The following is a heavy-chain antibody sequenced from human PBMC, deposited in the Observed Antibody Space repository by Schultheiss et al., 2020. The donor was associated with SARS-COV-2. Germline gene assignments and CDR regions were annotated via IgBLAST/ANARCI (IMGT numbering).Heavy chain of an antibody. Sequence: GESLKISCAASGFTFSSFWMSWYRHVPGRGLEWVANIKQDGSQKNYVDSVMGRFTISRDNAKTSLYLQMNSLRAEDTALYYCAKDLNPGIAAAGRGYSYGGYYFYGMDVWGQGTTVTVSS. V-gene: IGHV3-7*03. CDR3: AKDLNPGIAAAGRGYSYGGYYFYGMDV. D-gene: IGHD6-13*01. CDR1: GFTFSSFW. J-gene: IGHJ6*02. CDR2: IKQDGSQK.